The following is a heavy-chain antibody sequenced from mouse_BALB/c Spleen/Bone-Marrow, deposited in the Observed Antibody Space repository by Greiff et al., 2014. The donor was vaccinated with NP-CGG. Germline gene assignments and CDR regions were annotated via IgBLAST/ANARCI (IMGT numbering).Heavy chain of an antibody. J-gene: IGHJ3*01. CDR1: GFNIKDTY. CDR3: ANYYYGSSLFAY. V-gene: IGHV14-3*02. D-gene: IGHD1-1*01. Sequence: VQLQQPGAELVKPGASVKLSCTASGFNIKDTYMHWVKQRPEQGLEWIGRIDPANGNTKYDPKFQGKATTTADTSSNTAYPQLSSLTSEDTAVYYCANYYYGSSLFAYWGQGTLVTVSA. CDR2: IDPANGNT.